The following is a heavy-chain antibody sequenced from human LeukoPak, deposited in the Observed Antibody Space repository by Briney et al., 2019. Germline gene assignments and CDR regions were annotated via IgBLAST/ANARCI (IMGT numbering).Heavy chain of an antibody. CDR2: MYNSGRTT. V-gene: IGHV4-59*03. CDR3: AKIPGDRPDD. CDR1: GGSIISSY. Sequence: PSETLSLTCTVSGGSIISSYWTCIRQPPGKGLEWIGYMYNSGRTTNYNPSLKSRATISMDTSKNQFSLNLKSVTAADTAIYYCAKIPGDRPDDWGQGTLVTVS. J-gene: IGHJ4*02. D-gene: IGHD7-27*01.